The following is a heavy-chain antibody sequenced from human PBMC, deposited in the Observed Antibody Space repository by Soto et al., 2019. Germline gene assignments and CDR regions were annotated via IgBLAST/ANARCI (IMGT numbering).Heavy chain of an antibody. J-gene: IGHJ6*02. CDR3: ASLRFSYDFWSGYSYGMDV. CDR1: GYTFTGYY. V-gene: IGHV1-2*02. Sequence: ASVGVSCKXSGYTFTGYYMHWVRQAPGQGLEWMGWINPNSGGTNYAQKFQGRVTMTRDTSISTAYMELSRLRSDDTAVYYCASLRFSYDFWSGYSYGMDVWGQGTTVTVSS. CDR2: INPNSGGT. D-gene: IGHD3-3*01.